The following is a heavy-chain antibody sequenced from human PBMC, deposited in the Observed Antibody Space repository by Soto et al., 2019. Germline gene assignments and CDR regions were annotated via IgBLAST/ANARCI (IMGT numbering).Heavy chain of an antibody. D-gene: IGHD2-8*01. J-gene: IGHJ6*02. CDR1: GGTFSSYT. V-gene: IGHV1-69*08. Sequence: QVQLVQSGAEVKKPGSSVKVSCKASGGTFSSYTISWVRQAPGQGLEWMGRIIPILGIANYAQKFQGRGTITADKSTSTAYMELSSLRSEDTAVYYCARDPSMGYYYGMDVWGQGTTVTVSS. CDR2: IIPILGIA. CDR3: ARDPSMGYYYGMDV.